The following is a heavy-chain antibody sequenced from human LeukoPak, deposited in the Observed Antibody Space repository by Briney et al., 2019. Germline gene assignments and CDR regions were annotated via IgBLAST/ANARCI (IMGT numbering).Heavy chain of an antibody. CDR2: IYCSGST. J-gene: IGHJ4*02. D-gene: IGHD5-24*01. V-gene: IGHV4-39*01. Sequence: NASETLSLTCTVSGGSISSSSYYWGWIRQPPGKGLEWIGSIYCSGSTYYNPSLKSRVTISVDTSKNQFSLKLSSVTAADTAVYYCARPPARDGKMGFDYWGQGTLVTVSS. CDR3: ARPPARDGKMGFDY. CDR1: GGSISSSSYY.